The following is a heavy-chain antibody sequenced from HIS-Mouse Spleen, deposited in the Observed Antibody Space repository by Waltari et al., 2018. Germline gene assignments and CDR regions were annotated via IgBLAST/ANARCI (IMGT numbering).Heavy chain of an antibody. V-gene: IGHV4-39*07. Sequence: QLQLQESGPGLVKPSETLSLTCTVSGGSISSSSYYWGWIRQPPGKGLEWIGRIYYSGSNYDSPSLKSRVTRSVDTSKNQFSLKLSSVTAADTAVYYCAREIPYSSSWYDWYFDLWGRGTLVTVSS. CDR2: IYYSGSN. CDR3: AREIPYSSSWYDWYFDL. D-gene: IGHD6-13*01. J-gene: IGHJ2*01. CDR1: GGSISSSSYY.